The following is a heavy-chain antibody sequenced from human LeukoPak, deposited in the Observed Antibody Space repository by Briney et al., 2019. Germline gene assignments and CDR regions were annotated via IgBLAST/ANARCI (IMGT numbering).Heavy chain of an antibody. CDR1: GYTFTGYY. Sequence: GASVKISCKASGYTFTGYYLHWVRPAPGQGLEWMLWISPNSDDTNYAQKFRGRVNMTRDTSISTAYMELSRLRSDDTAIYYSARGGFDYWGQGTLVTVSS. CDR3: ARGGFDY. J-gene: IGHJ4*02. CDR2: ISPNSDDT. V-gene: IGHV1-2*02.